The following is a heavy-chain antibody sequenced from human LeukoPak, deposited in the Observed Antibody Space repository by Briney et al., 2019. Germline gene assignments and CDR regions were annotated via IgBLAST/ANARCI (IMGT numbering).Heavy chain of an antibody. V-gene: IGHV5-10-1*01. CDR3: ARLYYDSSGYYSFDY. Sequence: ESLKISCKGSGYSFTTYWITWVRQMPGKGLEWMGRIDPSDSYANYSPSFQGHVTISADRSISTAYLQWSSLKASDTAMYYCARLYYDSSGYYSFDYWGQGTLVTVSS. D-gene: IGHD3-22*01. CDR1: GYSFTTYW. CDR2: IDPSDSYA. J-gene: IGHJ4*02.